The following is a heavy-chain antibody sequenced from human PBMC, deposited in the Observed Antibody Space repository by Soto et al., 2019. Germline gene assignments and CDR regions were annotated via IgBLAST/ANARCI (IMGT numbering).Heavy chain of an antibody. Sequence: ASVKVSCNASGYTFTRYTMNWVRQAPGQRLEWMGWINPDNGNTKSSQKFQDRVIITRDTSASTAYMDLSSLRSEDTAVYYCARGIATGQLDPWGQGTLVTVSS. D-gene: IGHD2-2*01. CDR2: INPDNGNT. CDR3: ARGIATGQLDP. CDR1: GYTFTRYT. J-gene: IGHJ5*02. V-gene: IGHV1-3*01.